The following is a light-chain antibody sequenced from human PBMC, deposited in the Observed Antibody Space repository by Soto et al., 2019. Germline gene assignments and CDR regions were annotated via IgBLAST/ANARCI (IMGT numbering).Light chain of an antibody. J-gene: IGLJ1*01. V-gene: IGLV1-51*01. CDR2: DNN. CDR3: GTWDSSLALYV. Sequence: QAVVTQPPSVSAAPGQKVTISCSGSRSNIGNNYVSWYQQLPGTAPKLLIYDNNKRPSGIPDRFSGSKSGTSATLGITGLQTGDEADYYCGTWDSSLALYVFGTGTKLTVL. CDR1: RSNIGNNY.